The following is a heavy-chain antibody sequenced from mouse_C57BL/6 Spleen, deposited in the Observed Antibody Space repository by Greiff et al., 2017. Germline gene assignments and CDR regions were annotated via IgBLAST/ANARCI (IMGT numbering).Heavy chain of an antibody. CDR1: GFTFSDYY. J-gene: IGHJ4*01. CDR3: ARGGAYYSLLDY. Sequence: EVKLMESEGGLVQPGSSMKLSCTASGFTFSDYYMAWVRQVPEKGLEWVANINYDGSSTYYLDSLKSRFIISRDNAKNILYLQMSSLKSEDTATYYCARGGAYYSLLDYWGQGTSVTVSS. V-gene: IGHV5-16*01. CDR2: INYDGSST. D-gene: IGHD2-12*01.